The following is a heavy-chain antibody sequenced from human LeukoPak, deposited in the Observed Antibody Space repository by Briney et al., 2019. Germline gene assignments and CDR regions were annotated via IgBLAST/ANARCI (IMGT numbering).Heavy chain of an antibody. V-gene: IGHV4-31*03. J-gene: IGHJ4*02. D-gene: IGHD3-10*01. Sequence: PPETLSLTCTVSGGSISSGGYYWSWIRQHPGKGLEWIGYIYYSGSTYYNPSLKSRVTISVDTSKNQFSLKLSSVTAADTAVYCCARDRLGYFDYWGQGTLVTVSS. CDR1: GGSISSGGYY. CDR2: IYYSGST. CDR3: ARDRLGYFDY.